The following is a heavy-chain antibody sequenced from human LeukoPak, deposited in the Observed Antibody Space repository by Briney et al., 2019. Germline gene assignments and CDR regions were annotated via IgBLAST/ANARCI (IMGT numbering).Heavy chain of an antibody. D-gene: IGHD5-12*01. CDR1: GFTFDDYG. CDR3: ARAYSGYENYYYYYYMDV. J-gene: IGHJ6*03. CDR2: INWNGGNA. V-gene: IGHV3-20*04. Sequence: GGSLRLSCAASGFTFDDYGMSWVRQAPGKGLEWVSGINWNGGNAGYADSVKGRFTISRDNAKDSLYLQMNSLRAEDTALYYCARAYSGYENYYYYYYMDVWGKGTTVTVSS.